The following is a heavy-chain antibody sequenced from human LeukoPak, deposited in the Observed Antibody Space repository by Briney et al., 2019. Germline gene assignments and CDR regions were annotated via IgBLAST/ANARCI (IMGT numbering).Heavy chain of an antibody. D-gene: IGHD7-27*01. J-gene: IGHJ4*02. CDR1: SGSISTSNYY. CDR2: IFYSGST. V-gene: IGHV4-39*07. Sequence: SETLSLTCTVSSGSISTSNYYCGWVRQPPGKALEWIGNIFYSGSTYYSPSLKSRVTISLDTYRNQFSLKLSSVTAADTAVYYCASRKLGNDYWGQGTLVTVSS. CDR3: ASRKLGNDY.